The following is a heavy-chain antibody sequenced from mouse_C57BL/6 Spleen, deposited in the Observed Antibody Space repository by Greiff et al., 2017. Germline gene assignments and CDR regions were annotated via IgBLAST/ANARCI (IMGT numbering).Heavy chain of an antibody. CDR3: AREGTGTRFAY. CDR1: GYTFTSYW. Sequence: VQLQQSGAELVKPGASVKLSCKASGYTFTSYWMHWVKQRPGQGLAWIGMIHPNSGSTNYNEKFKSKATLTVDKSSSTAYMQLSSLTSEDSAVYYCAREGTGTRFAYWGKGTLVTVSA. CDR2: IHPNSGST. V-gene: IGHV1-64*01. J-gene: IGHJ3*01. D-gene: IGHD4-1*01.